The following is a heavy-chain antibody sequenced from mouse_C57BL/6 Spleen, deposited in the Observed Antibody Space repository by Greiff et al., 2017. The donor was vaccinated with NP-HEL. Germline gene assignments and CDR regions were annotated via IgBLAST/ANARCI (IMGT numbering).Heavy chain of an antibody. CDR1: GYAFGSSW. CDR2: IYPGDGDT. V-gene: IGHV1-82*01. J-gene: IGHJ3*01. Sequence: QVQLQQSGPELVKPGASVKISCKASGYAFGSSWMNWVKQRPGTGLEWIGRIYPGDGDTNYNGKFKGKATLTADKSSSTAYMQLSSLTSEDSAVYFCASPRQLRLPFAYWGQGTLVTVSA. D-gene: IGHD3-2*02. CDR3: ASPRQLRLPFAY.